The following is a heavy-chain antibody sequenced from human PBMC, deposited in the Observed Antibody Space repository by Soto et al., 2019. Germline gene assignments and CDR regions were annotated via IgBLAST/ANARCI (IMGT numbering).Heavy chain of an antibody. CDR1: GACITSNRF. D-gene: IGHD5-12*01. CDR3: ARHERSRGYLYSDYDSGSE. J-gene: IGHJ4*02. V-gene: IGHV4-39*01. Sequence: PXAGLSLTCSVCGACITSNRFWSWMRQPPGKGLEWIGSIYYTEGTTSNPSLRSRVTMSVDTSNNQFSLRLSSVTAADTAVYYCARHERSRGYLYSDYDSGSEWGQGTLVTVSS. CDR2: IYYTEGT.